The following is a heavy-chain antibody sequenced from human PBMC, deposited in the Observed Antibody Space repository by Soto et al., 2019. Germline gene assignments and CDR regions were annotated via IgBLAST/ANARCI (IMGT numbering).Heavy chain of an antibody. CDR3: ARDQQLLLYFQH. V-gene: IGHV3-33*01. CDR2: IWYDGSNK. J-gene: IGHJ1*01. CDR1: GFTFSSYG. D-gene: IGHD3-10*01. Sequence: GGSLRLSCAASGFTFSSYGMHWVRQAPGKGLEWVAVIWYDGSNKYYADSVKGRFTISRDNSKNTLYLQMNSLRAEDTAVYYCARDQQLLLYFQHWGQGTLVTVSS.